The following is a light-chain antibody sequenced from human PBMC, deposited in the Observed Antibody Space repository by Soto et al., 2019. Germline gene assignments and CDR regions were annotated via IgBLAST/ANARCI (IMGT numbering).Light chain of an antibody. Sequence: QAVLTQPSSVSGSPGQSITISCTGTSSDVGGYNYVSWYQQHPGKAPKLMIYEVSNRPSGVSNRFSVSKSGNTASLTISGLQAADEADYYCSSYTSSTTPYVFGTGTKLTVL. CDR3: SSYTSSTTPYV. V-gene: IGLV2-14*01. CDR1: SSDVGGYNY. CDR2: EVS. J-gene: IGLJ1*01.